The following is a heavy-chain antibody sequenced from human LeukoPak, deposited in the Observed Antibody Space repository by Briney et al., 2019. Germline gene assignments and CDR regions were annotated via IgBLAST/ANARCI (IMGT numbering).Heavy chain of an antibody. V-gene: IGHV3-30-3*01. D-gene: IGHD1-26*01. CDR2: MSHDGSDI. CDR3: AKDRSGSYRDAFDI. CDR1: EFTFGTYA. J-gene: IGHJ3*02. Sequence: PGGSLRLSCAASEFTFGTYAMHWVRQAPGKGLEWVAVMSHDGSDIHYADSVKGRFTISRDDAKNSLYLQMNSLRAEDTAVYYCAKDRSGSYRDAFDIWGQGTMVTVSS.